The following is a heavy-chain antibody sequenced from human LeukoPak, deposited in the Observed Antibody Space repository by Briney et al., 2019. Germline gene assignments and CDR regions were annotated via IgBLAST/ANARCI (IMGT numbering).Heavy chain of an antibody. D-gene: IGHD3-9*01. V-gene: IGHV1-46*01. CDR3: AREPPATGYYDY. J-gene: IGHJ4*02. CDR2: INPSGDGT. Sequence: ASVKVSCKASGYSLTSYFMHWVRQAPGQGLEWVGVINPSGDGTSYTQKFQGRVTMTRDMSTSTVFMELTSLRSEDTAVYFCAREPPATGYYDYWGQGTLVTVSS. CDR1: GYSLTSYF.